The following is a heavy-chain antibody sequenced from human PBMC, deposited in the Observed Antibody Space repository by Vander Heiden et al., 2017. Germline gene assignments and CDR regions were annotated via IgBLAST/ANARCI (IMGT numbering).Heavy chain of an antibody. CDR2: ISDSAGTT. D-gene: IGHD2-15*01. V-gene: IGHV3-23*01. CDR1: GLTFSHYA. Sequence: EVQLLESGGGLVQPGGSLRLSCAASGLTFSHYAMSWVRQAAGKGLEWVSAISDSAGTTYYADSVKGRFTISRDNSKNTLYLQVNSLRAEDTAVYYCAKEALLAGRPFDPWGQGTLVTVSS. J-gene: IGHJ5*02. CDR3: AKEALLAGRPFDP.